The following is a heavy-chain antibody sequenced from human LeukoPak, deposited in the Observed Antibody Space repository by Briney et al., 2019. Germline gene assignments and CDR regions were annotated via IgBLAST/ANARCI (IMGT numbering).Heavy chain of an antibody. CDR2: ISAYNGNT. CDR1: GYTFTSFG. D-gene: IGHD6-13*01. J-gene: IGHJ5*02. V-gene: IGHV1-18*01. CDR3: ARESGAEAGTRWFDP. Sequence: ASVKVSCKTSGYTFTSFGISWVRQAPGQGLEWMGWISAYNGNTNYAQKLQGRATMTTDTSTRTAYMELRSLRSDDTAVYYCARESGAEAGTRWFDPWGQGTLVTVSS.